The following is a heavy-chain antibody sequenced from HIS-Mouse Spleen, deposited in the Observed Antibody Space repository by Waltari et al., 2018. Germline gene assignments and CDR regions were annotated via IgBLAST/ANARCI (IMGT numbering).Heavy chain of an antibody. CDR2: IYYSGGT. J-gene: IGHJ2*01. CDR3: AREIPYSSSWYDWYFDL. Sequence: QLQLQESGPGLVKPSETLSLTCTVSGGSISSSSYYWGWIRQPPGKGLEWIGSIYYSGGTSYNPSLKSRFTISVDTSKNQFSLKLSSVTAADTAVYYCAREIPYSSSWYDWYFDLWGRGTLVTVSS. D-gene: IGHD6-13*01. V-gene: IGHV4-39*07. CDR1: GGSISSSSYY.